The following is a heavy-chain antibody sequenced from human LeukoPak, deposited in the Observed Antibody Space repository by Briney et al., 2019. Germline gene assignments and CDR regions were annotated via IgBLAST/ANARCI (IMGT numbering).Heavy chain of an antibody. CDR1: GYSFTRYW. J-gene: IGHJ4*02. CDR2: IYPGNSDT. Sequence: GESLKTSRKGSGYSFTRYWIGWVRQMPGKGLEWMGTIYPGNSDTSYSPSFQGQVTISADKSISTAYLQWSSLKASDTAMYYCALTVGAAAAHFDYWGQGTLVSVSS. D-gene: IGHD6-13*01. V-gene: IGHV5-51*01. CDR3: ALTVGAAAAHFDY.